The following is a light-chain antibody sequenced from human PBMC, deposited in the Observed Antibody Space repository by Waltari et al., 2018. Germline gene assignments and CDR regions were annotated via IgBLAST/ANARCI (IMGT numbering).Light chain of an antibody. J-gene: IGKJ2*01. CDR2: KAT. Sequence: DIQMTQSPSTLSAFVGDRVNITCRASQSISIGLAWYQQKPGKAPKLLIYKATSLERGIPSRFSGSGSGTEFTLTTSSLQPDDSASYYCQQYSSFIYTFGQGTKVEI. V-gene: IGKV1-5*03. CDR1: QSISIG. CDR3: QQYSSFIYT.